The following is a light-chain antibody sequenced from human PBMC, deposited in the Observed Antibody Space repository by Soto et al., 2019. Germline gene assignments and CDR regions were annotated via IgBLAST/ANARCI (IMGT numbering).Light chain of an antibody. Sequence: EIVLTQSPATLSLSPGERATLSCRASQSVSSYLAWYQQKPGQAPRLLIYDASNRATGIPARFSGSGSATDFTLTISSLEPEDFAVYYCQQRSNWPFTFGGGTKVEIK. CDR2: DAS. J-gene: IGKJ4*01. CDR1: QSVSSY. CDR3: QQRSNWPFT. V-gene: IGKV3-11*01.